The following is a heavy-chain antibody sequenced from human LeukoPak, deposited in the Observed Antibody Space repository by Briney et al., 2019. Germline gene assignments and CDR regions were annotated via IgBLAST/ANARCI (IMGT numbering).Heavy chain of an antibody. CDR1: GFTFSTYG. J-gene: IGHJ6*03. CDR3: AKDGGEYYDILTGYYPRLYYMDV. CDR2: ISGSGGST. D-gene: IGHD3-9*01. Sequence: GGSLTLSCAVSGFTFSTYGMGWVRQAPGKGLEWVSAISGSGGSTYYADSVKGRFTISRDNPKTSLYLQMNSLRAEDTAVYYCAKDGGEYYDILTGYYPRLYYMDVWGKGTTVTISS. V-gene: IGHV3-23*01.